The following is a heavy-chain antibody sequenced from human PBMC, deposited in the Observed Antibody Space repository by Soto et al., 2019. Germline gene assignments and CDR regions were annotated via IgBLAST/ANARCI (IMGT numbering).Heavy chain of an antibody. D-gene: IGHD3-22*01. CDR3: ERGASGYYDSSGYYNTYYFDY. J-gene: IGHJ4*02. V-gene: IGHV4-34*01. CDR1: GGSFSGYY. CDR2: INHSGST. Sequence: PSETLSLTCAVYGGSFSGYYWSWIRQPPGKGQEWIGEINHSGSTNYNPSLKSRVTISVDTSKNQFSLRLRSVTAADTAVYYCERGASGYYDSSGYYNTYYFDYWGLGTLVTVSS.